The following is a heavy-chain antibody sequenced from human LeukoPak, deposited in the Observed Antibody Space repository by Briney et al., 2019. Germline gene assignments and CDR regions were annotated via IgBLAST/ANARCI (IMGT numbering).Heavy chain of an antibody. V-gene: IGHV3-21*01. Sequence: GGSLRLSCVASGFTLSSYNMKWVRQAPGKRLEWVPSISWRNIDIEYADSVKGRFTISRDNDKKSLYLQMNSLRVEDTAVYYCARVYSSTWYSGYLHMDVWGKGTTVTVSS. J-gene: IGHJ6*03. CDR2: ISWRNIDI. CDR3: ARVYSSTWYSGYLHMDV. CDR1: GFTLSSYN. D-gene: IGHD6-13*01.